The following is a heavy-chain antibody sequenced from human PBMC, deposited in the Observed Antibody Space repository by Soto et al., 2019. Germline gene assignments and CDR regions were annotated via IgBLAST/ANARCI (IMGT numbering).Heavy chain of an antibody. J-gene: IGHJ4*02. Sequence: PGGSLRLSCAASGFTFSDYYMSWIRQAPGKGLEWVSYISSSGSTIYYADSVKGRFTISRDNAKNSLYLQMNSLRAEDTAVYYCASGRNHCSGGSCYYLPRPVVDYWVQGTLVTVSS. CDR2: ISSSGSTI. D-gene: IGHD2-15*01. CDR1: GFTFSDYY. V-gene: IGHV3-11*01. CDR3: ASGRNHCSGGSCYYLPRPVVDY.